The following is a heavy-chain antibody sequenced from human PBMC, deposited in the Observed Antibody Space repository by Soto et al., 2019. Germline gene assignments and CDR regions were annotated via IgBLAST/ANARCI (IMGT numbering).Heavy chain of an antibody. CDR1: EFTFSNYG. V-gene: IGHV3-33*01. Sequence: HVQFVESGGGVVEPGRSLRLSCAASEFTFSNYGMHWVRQAPGKGLEWVAVILNDGSNRYHADSVKDRFTISRDNSKNTLYLQMNSLRAEDTAVYYCARDDEYSGNGMDVWGQGTTVTVS. CDR2: ILNDGSNR. CDR3: ARDDEYSGNGMDV. J-gene: IGHJ6*02. D-gene: IGHD3-10*01.